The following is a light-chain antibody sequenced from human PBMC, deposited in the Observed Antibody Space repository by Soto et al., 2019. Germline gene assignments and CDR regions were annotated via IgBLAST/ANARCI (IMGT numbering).Light chain of an antibody. CDR1: NSDVGSYNL. CDR2: EGS. J-gene: IGLJ1*01. Sequence: QSVLTQPASVSGSPGQSITISCTGTNSDVGSYNLVSWYQQHPGKAPKLMIYEGSKPPSGVSNRFSGSKSGNTASLTISGLQAEDEADYYCCSYAGGSSFPVVGTGTKVTVL. CDR3: CSYAGGSSFPV. V-gene: IGLV2-23*01.